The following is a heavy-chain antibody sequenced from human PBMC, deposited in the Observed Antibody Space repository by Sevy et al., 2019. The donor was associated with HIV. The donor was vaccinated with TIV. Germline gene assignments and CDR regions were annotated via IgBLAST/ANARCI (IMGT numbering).Heavy chain of an antibody. CDR3: ARGLRVLFDY. CDR1: GFTFSSYA. CDR2: ISGSGGST. Sequence: GESLKISCAASGFTFSSYAMSWVRQAPGKGLEWVSAISGSGGSTYYADSVKGRFTISRDNSKNTLYLQMNSLRAEDTAVYYCARGLRVLFDYWGQGTLVTVSS. V-gene: IGHV3-23*01. J-gene: IGHJ4*02.